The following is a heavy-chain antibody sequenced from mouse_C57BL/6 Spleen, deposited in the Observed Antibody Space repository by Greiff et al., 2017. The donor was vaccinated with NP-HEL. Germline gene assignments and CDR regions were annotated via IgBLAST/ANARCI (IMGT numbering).Heavy chain of an antibody. V-gene: IGHV5-16*01. Sequence: EVMLVESEGGLVQPGSSMKLSCTASGFTFSDYYMAWVRQVPEKGLEWVANINYDGSSTYYLDSLKSRFIISRDNAKNILYLQMSSLKSEDTATYYCARDGDVSFDVWGTGTTVTVSS. D-gene: IGHD3-3*01. CDR2: INYDGSST. J-gene: IGHJ1*03. CDR3: ARDGDVSFDV. CDR1: GFTFSDYY.